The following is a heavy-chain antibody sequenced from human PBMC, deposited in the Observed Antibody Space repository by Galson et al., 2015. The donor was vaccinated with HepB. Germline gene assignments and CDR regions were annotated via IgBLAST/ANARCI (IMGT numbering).Heavy chain of an antibody. Sequence: SLRLSCAASGFIFSNVWMSWVRQAPGKGLEWVGRIKSRNEGGTADYAAPVKGRFTISRDDSKNTLYLQMNSLKTEDTAVYYCTTAERQQLILSLEESMEPTLASVDYWGQGTLVTVSS. CDR3: TTAERQQLILSLEESMEPTLASVDY. CDR2: IKSRNEGGTA. CDR1: GFIFSNVW. D-gene: IGHD6-13*01. V-gene: IGHV3-15*01. J-gene: IGHJ4*02.